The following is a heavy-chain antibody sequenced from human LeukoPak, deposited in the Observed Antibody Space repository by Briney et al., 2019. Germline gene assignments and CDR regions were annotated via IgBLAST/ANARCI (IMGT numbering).Heavy chain of an antibody. CDR1: GGSISSSSYY. V-gene: IGHV4-39*01. Sequence: PSETLSLTCTVSGGSISSSSYYWGWIRQPPGKGLEWIGSIYYSGSTCYNPSLKSRVTISVDTSKNQFSLKLTSVTAADTAVYYCARGPPPDFDYWGRGTLVTVSS. J-gene: IGHJ4*02. CDR3: ARGPPPDFDY. CDR2: IYYSGST.